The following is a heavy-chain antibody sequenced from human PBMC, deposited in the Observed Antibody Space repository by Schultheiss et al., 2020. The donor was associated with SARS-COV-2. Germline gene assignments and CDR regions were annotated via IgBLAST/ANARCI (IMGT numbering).Heavy chain of an antibody. J-gene: IGHJ4*02. CDR3: ARHRRTAMVTVDY. V-gene: IGHV4-59*01. D-gene: IGHD5-18*01. Sequence: ESLKISCAASGFTFSSYSMNWVRQAPGKGLEWVGYIYYSGATNYNPSLKSRVTMSVDTSKNQFSLKLSSVTAADTAVYYCARHRRTAMVTVDYWGQGTLVTVSS. CDR2: IYYSGAT. CDR1: GFTFSSYS.